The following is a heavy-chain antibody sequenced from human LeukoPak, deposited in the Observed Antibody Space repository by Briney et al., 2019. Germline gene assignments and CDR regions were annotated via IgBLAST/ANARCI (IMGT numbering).Heavy chain of an antibody. D-gene: IGHD6-19*01. CDR3: ARTGYSSGWYLVNWFDP. CDR2: TYYRSKWYN. Sequence: SQTLSLTCAISGDSVSSNSAAWNWIRQSPSRGLEWLGRTYYRSKWYNDYAASVKSRITINPDTSKNQFSLQLNSVTPEDTAVYYCARTGYSSGWYLVNWFDPWGQGTLVTVSS. V-gene: IGHV6-1*01. CDR1: GDSVSSNSAA. J-gene: IGHJ5*02.